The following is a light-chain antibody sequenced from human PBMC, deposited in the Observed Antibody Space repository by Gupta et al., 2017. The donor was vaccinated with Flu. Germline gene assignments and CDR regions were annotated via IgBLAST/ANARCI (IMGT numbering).Light chain of an antibody. CDR3: GTWDNSLSAMV. J-gene: IGLJ2*01. CDR2: DNH. Sequence: QFVLTQPPSLSAAPGQKVTISCPGSSSNIGINYVSWYQQFPGTAPKLLIFDNHKRPSGIPDRFSGSKSGTSATLGITGLQTGDEADYYCGTWDNSLSAMVFGGGTKVTVL. CDR1: SSNIGINY. V-gene: IGLV1-51*01.